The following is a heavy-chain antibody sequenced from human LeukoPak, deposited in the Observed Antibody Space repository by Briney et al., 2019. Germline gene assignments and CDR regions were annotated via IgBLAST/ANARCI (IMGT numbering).Heavy chain of an antibody. CDR3: ARANGYSSSYGY. Sequence: GGALRLSCAASGFTFDDYGMSWLRQAPGKGLEWVSGINWNGGRTVYADSVKGGFTISRDNAKSSLYLQMNSLRAEDTALYYCARANGYSSSYGYWGQGTLVTVSS. J-gene: IGHJ4*02. CDR1: GFTFDDYG. CDR2: INWNGGRT. V-gene: IGHV3-20*04. D-gene: IGHD6-6*01.